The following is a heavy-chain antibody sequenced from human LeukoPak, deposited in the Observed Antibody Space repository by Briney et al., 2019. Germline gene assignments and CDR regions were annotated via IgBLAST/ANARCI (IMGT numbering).Heavy chain of an antibody. Sequence: ASVKVSCKASGGTFSSYAISWVRQAPGQGLEWMGGIIPIFGTANYAQKFQGRVTITADEPTSTAYMELSSLRSEDTAVYYCARVGGRTVTTTSFDYWGQGTLVTVSS. CDR3: ARVGGRTVTTTSFDY. D-gene: IGHD4-11*01. CDR2: IIPIFGTA. CDR1: GGTFSSYA. V-gene: IGHV1-69*13. J-gene: IGHJ4*02.